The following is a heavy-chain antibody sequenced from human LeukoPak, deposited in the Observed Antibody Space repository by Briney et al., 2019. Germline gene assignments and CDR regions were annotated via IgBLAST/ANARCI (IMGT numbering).Heavy chain of an antibody. CDR2: INPDGSTT. Sequence: GGPLRLSCVASGFTFSSFWMHWVRQAPGKGLVWVSRINPDGSTTNYADSVKGRFTISRDSAKNTLYLQMNSLRAEDTAVYYCARTGLWRFDYWGQGALVTVSS. CDR1: GFTFSSFW. V-gene: IGHV3-74*01. CDR3: ARTGLWRFDY. D-gene: IGHD2/OR15-2a*01. J-gene: IGHJ4*02.